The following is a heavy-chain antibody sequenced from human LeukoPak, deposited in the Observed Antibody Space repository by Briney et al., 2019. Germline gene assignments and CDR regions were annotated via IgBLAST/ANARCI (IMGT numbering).Heavy chain of an antibody. CDR3: AKADSGTGAFDY. Sequence: GGSLRLSCAASGFTFSSYAMSWVRQAPGKGLEWVSGISKSGGSSYYADSVKGRFTISRDNSKNTLYLQMNSLRAEDTAVYYCAKADSGTGAFDYWGQGTLVTVSS. CDR2: ISKSGGSS. D-gene: IGHD2-21*01. CDR1: GFTFSSYA. V-gene: IGHV3-23*01. J-gene: IGHJ4*02.